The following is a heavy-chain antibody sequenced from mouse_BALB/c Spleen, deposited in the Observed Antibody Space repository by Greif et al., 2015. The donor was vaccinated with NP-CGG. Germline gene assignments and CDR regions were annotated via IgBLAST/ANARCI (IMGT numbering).Heavy chain of an antibody. CDR2: ISSGGSYT. CDR1: GFTFSSYA. V-gene: IGHV5-9-4*01. Sequence: EVKVVDSGGGLVTPGGSLKLSCAASGFTFSSYAMSWVRQSPEKRLEWVAEISSGGSYTYYPDNVTGRFTISRDNAKNTLYLEMSSRRAEDTAMYECAREGHYDGSSYGYFDYCGQGTTLTVSS. CDR3: AREGHYDGSSYGYFDY. D-gene: IGHD1-1*01. J-gene: IGHJ2*01.